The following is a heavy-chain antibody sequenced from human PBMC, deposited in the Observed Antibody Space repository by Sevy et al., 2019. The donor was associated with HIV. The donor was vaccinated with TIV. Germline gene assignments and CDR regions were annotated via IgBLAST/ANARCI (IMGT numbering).Heavy chain of an antibody. J-gene: IGHJ4*02. CDR3: ARDLGVRYFDY. D-gene: IGHD3-16*01. V-gene: IGHV4-59*01. CDR1: GGSISSYY. Sequence: SQTLSLTCTVSGGSISSYYWSWIRQPPGKGLEWIGYIYYSGSTNYNPSLKSRVTISVDTSKNQFSLKLSSVTAADTAMYYCARDLGVRYFDYWGQGTLVTVSS. CDR2: IYYSGST.